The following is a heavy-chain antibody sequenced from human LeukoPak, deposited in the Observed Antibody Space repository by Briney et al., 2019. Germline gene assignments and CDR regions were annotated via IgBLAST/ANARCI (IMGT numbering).Heavy chain of an antibody. D-gene: IGHD3-16*01. J-gene: IGHJ4*02. CDR3: ARLPKGAVFDY. Sequence: PSETLSLTCTVSGGSISSSSYYWGWIRQPPGKGLEWIGSIYYSGSTYYNPSLKSRVTISVDTSKNQFSLKLSSVTAADTAVYYCARLPKGAVFDYWGQGTLVTVSS. V-gene: IGHV4-39*01. CDR1: GGSISSSSYY. CDR2: IYYSGST.